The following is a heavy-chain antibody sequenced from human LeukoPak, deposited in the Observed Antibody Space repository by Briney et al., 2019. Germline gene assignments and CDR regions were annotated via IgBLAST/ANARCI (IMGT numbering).Heavy chain of an antibody. D-gene: IGHD2-2*01. CDR2: IYPGDSET. Sequence: GESLKISCKGSGDSFTKWIAWVRQMPGKGLEWMGIIYPGDSETRYSPSFQGQVTISVDKSISTAYLQWSSLKASDTAMYYCARQYCTTTSCYLHAFHIWGQGTMVTVYS. J-gene: IGHJ3*02. V-gene: IGHV5-51*01. CDR1: GDSFTKW. CDR3: ARQYCTTTSCYLHAFHI.